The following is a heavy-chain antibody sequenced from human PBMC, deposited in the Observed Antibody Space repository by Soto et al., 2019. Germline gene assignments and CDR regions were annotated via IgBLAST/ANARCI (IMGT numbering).Heavy chain of an antibody. J-gene: IGHJ4*02. CDR1: GGSISSGGYS. Sequence: SETLSLTCAVSGGSISSGGYSWSWIRQPPGKGLEWIGYIYHSGSTYYNPSLKSRVTISVDRSKNQFSLKLSSVTAADTAVYYCAVIRVPQYYFDYWGQGTLVTVSS. CDR2: IYHSGST. V-gene: IGHV4-30-2*01. CDR3: AVIRVPQYYFDY. D-gene: IGHD2-21*01.